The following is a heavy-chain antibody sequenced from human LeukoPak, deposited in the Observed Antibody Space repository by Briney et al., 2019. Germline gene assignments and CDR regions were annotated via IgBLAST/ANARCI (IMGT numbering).Heavy chain of an antibody. J-gene: IGHJ3*02. CDR2: IYYSGST. D-gene: IGHD6-19*01. CDR1: GGSISSSSYS. V-gene: IGHV4-39*01. CDR3: ARPLAVADLDAFDI. Sequence: TSETLSLTCTVSGGSISSSSYSWGWIRQPPGKGLEWIGSIYYSGSTYYNPSLKRRVTISVDTSKNQFSLKLSSVTAADTAVYYCARPLAVADLDAFDIWGQGTLVTVSS.